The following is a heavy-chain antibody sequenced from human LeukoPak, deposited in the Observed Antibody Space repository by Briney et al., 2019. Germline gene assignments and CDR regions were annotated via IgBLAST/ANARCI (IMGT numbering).Heavy chain of an antibody. CDR3: AVTRTRGDH. D-gene: IGHD3-10*01. Sequence: GGSLRLFCAASGFTFSNYWMTWIRQAPGKGLEWVANINQDGNDKYYVDSVKGRFTISRDNTKSSVFLQMNSLRAEDTAVYYCAVTRTRGDHWGQGTLVTVSS. J-gene: IGHJ4*02. CDR1: GFTFSNYW. CDR2: INQDGNDK. V-gene: IGHV3-7*03.